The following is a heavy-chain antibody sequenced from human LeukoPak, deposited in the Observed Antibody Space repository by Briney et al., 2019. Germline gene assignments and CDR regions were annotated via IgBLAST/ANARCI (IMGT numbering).Heavy chain of an antibody. CDR2: ISAYNGNT. CDR1: GYTFTSYG. V-gene: IGHV1-18*01. CDR3: ATVKFSSSGGTFDY. D-gene: IGHD6-19*01. Sequence: ASVNVSCRASGYTFTSYGISWVRQAPGQGLEWMGWISAYNGNTNYAQKLQGRVTMTTDTSTSTAYMELRSLRSDDTAVYYCATVKFSSSGGTFDYWGQGTLVTVSS. J-gene: IGHJ4*02.